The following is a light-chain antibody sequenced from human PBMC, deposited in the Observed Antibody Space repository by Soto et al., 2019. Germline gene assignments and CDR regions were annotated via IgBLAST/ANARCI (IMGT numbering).Light chain of an antibody. Sequence: IQMTQSPSSLSASVEDRVIITCRASQSISNQLNWYQQKPGKAPKLLIFAASSLQSGVPSRFSGSRSGPDFTLTISSLQPEDFATYYCQQSYSSPPTFGQGTKVDI. CDR2: AAS. CDR1: QSISNQ. J-gene: IGKJ1*01. CDR3: QQSYSSPPT. V-gene: IGKV1-39*01.